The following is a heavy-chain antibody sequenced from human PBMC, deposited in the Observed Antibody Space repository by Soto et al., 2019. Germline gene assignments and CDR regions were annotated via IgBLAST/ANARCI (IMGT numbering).Heavy chain of an antibody. J-gene: IGHJ4*02. V-gene: IGHV3-33*01. CDR1: GFTFSSHG. CDR2: IWYDGSEK. Sequence: HPGGSLRLSCAESGFTFSSHGMHWVRQAPGKGLEWVAVIWYDGSEKYYADSAKGRFTISRDNSKNTLYLQMSGLRAEDTAVYYCARWGNYKKLDCWGQGTPVTVSS. CDR3: ARWGNYKKLDC. D-gene: IGHD7-27*01.